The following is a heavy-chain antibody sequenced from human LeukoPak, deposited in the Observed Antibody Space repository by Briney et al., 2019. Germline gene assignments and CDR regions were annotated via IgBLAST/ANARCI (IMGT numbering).Heavy chain of an antibody. V-gene: IGHV1-2*02. D-gene: IGHD4-17*01. J-gene: IGHJ3*02. CDR3: ARPIENDYGDYDDAFDI. CDR1: GYTFTGYY. Sequence: ASVKVSCKASGYTFTGYYMHWVRQAPGQGLEWMGWINPNSGGTNYAQKFQGRVTMTRDTSISTAYMELSRLRTDDTAVYYCARPIENDYGDYDDAFDIWGQGTMVTVSS. CDR2: INPNSGGT.